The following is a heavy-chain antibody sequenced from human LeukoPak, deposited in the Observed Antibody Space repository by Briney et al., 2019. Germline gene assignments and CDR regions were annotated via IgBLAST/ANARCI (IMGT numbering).Heavy chain of an antibody. CDR2: ISSSSSLI. D-gene: IGHD6-13*01. CDR1: GFTFSYYS. V-gene: IGHV3-21*01. Sequence: TGGSLRRSCAASGFTFSYYSMNWVRQAPGRGLEWVSCISSSSSLIYYGNSVRGRFTISRDNAKNLLYLHMNSLRVEDTAVYYCAKVDRGDYSSSPVPYYNYYMNVWGKGTTVTVSS. J-gene: IGHJ6*03. CDR3: AKVDRGDYSSSPVPYYNYYMNV.